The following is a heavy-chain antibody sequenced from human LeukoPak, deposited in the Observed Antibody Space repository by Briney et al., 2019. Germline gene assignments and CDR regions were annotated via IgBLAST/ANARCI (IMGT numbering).Heavy chain of an antibody. CDR1: GYTFTTYY. CDR2: ISPSGGST. V-gene: IGHV1-46*01. D-gene: IGHD3-22*01. Sequence: ASVKVSCKASGYTFTTYYIHWVRQAPGQGLEWMGIISPSGGSTTYAQKFRDRVTMTRDTSTSTVYMELSSLRSEDTAVYYCARTSGYTFDYWGQGTLVTVSS. J-gene: IGHJ4*02. CDR3: ARTSGYTFDY.